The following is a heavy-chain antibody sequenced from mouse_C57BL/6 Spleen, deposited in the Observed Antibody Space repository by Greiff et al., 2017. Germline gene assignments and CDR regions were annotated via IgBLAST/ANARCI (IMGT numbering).Heavy chain of an antibody. Sequence: VQLQQPGAELVRPGSSVKLSCKASGYTFTSYWMDWVKQRHGQGLEWIGNIYPSDSETHYNQKFKDKATLTVDKSSSTSYMQLSSLTSEDSAVYYGARGHYGSSPYYAMDYWGQGTSVTVSS. D-gene: IGHD1-1*01. CDR2: IYPSDSET. V-gene: IGHV1-61*01. J-gene: IGHJ4*01. CDR3: ARGHYGSSPYYAMDY. CDR1: GYTFTSYW.